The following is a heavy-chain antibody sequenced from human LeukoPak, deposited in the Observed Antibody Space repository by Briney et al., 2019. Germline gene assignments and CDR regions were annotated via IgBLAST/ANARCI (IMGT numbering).Heavy chain of an antibody. D-gene: IGHD2-15*01. V-gene: IGHV4-31*03. CDR1: GGSISSGGSY. CDR2: IYYSGST. CDR3: ARVSSSDPGQGGYYYYGMDV. J-gene: IGHJ6*02. Sequence: PSETLSLTCTVSGGSISSGGSYWSWIRQHPGKGLEWIGYIYYSGSTYYNPSLKSRVPISVDTSKNQFSLKLSSVTAADTAVYYCARVSSSDPGQGGYYYYGMDVWGQGTTVTVSS.